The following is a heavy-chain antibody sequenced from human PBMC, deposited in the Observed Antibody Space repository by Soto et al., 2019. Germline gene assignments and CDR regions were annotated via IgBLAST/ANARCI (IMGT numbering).Heavy chain of an antibody. J-gene: IGHJ4*02. CDR3: ARQPYDSSGYYTLRFDY. CDR1: GYSFTSYW. D-gene: IGHD3-22*01. Sequence: PGESLKISCKGSGYSFTSYWISWVRQMPGKGLEWMGRIDPSDSYTNYSPSFQGHVTISADKSISTAYLQWSSLKASDTATYYCARQPYDSSGYYTLRFDYWGQGTLVTVSS. V-gene: IGHV5-10-1*01. CDR2: IDPSDSYT.